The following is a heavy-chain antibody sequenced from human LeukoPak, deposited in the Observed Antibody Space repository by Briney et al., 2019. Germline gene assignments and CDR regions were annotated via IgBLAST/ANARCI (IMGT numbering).Heavy chain of an antibody. D-gene: IGHD2-2*01. CDR1: GFTFSSYS. J-gene: IGHJ6*02. CDR2: ISSSSSSHI. Sequence: PGGSLRPSCAASGFTFSSYSMNWVRQAPGKGLEWVSSISSSSSSHIYYADSVKGRFTISRDNSKNTLYLQMNSLRAEDTAVYYCARSRFVVHTWYYGMDVWGQGTTVTVSS. V-gene: IGHV3-21*01. CDR3: ARSRFVVHTWYYGMDV.